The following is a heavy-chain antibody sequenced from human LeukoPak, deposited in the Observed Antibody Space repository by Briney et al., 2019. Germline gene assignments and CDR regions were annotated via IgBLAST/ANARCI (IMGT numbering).Heavy chain of an antibody. CDR1: GYTFTSYY. Sequence: ASVKVSCKASGYTFTSYYMHWVRQAPGQGLEWMGIINPSGGSTSYAPKFQGRVTMSVDTSKNQFSLKLSSVTAADTAVYYCARRWFGESRPLGFFDLWGRGTLVTVSS. CDR3: ARRWFGESRPLGFFDL. CDR2: INPSGGST. D-gene: IGHD3-10*01. V-gene: IGHV1-46*01. J-gene: IGHJ2*01.